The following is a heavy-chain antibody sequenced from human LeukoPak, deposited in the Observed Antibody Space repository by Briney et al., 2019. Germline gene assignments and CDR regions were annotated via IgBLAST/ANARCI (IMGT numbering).Heavy chain of an antibody. CDR3: TLLAVASDFDY. Sequence: GGCLRLSCAVSRFPFSVYEMNWVRQAPGKGLEWVSNIASSGTTKYYADSVKGRYSISRDNAKSSLYLQMNSLRVEDTAVYYCTLLAVASDFDYWGQGALVTVSS. CDR1: RFPFSVYE. V-gene: IGHV3-48*03. J-gene: IGHJ4*02. D-gene: IGHD6-19*01. CDR2: IASSGTTK.